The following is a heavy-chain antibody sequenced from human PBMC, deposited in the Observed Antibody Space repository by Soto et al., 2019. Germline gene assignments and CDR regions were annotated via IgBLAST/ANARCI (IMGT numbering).Heavy chain of an antibody. J-gene: IGHJ6*02. V-gene: IGHV3-30-3*01. D-gene: IGHD5-18*01. CDR2: ISYDGSNK. Sequence: QVQLVESGGGVGQPGRSLRLSCAASGFTFSSYAMHWVRQAPGKGLEWVAVISYDGSNKYYADSVNGRFTISRDNSKNTLYLQMNSLRAEDTAVYYCAREEVLYTAMVDYYYGMDVWGQGTTVTVSS. CDR3: AREEVLYTAMVDYYYGMDV. CDR1: GFTFSSYA.